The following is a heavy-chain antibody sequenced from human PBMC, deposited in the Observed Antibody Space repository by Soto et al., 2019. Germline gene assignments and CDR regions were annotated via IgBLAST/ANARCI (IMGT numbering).Heavy chain of an antibody. CDR1: GFTFTTYV. V-gene: IGHV3-23*01. CDR3: ATYREGDYAPPYDY. D-gene: IGHD2-2*01. CDR2: VSAYGKT. J-gene: IGHJ4*02. Sequence: GRSLRLSCAASGFTFTTYVMSWVRQAPGRGLEWVSSVSAYGKTFYADSVKGRFTISRDNSKNTMYLQMNNLRDDDMAVYYCATYREGDYAPPYDYWGQGTVVTVSS.